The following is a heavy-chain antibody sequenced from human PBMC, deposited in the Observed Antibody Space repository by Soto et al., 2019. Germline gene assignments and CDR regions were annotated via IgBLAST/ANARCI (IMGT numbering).Heavy chain of an antibody. CDR3: AKPLWFGELSDNWFDP. Sequence: PGGSLRLSCAASGFTFSSYAMSWVRQAPGKGLEWVSAISGSGGSTYYADSVKGRFTISRDNSKNTLYLQMNSLRAEDTAVYYCAKPLWFGELSDNWFDPWGQGTLVTVSS. CDR2: ISGSGGST. V-gene: IGHV3-23*01. J-gene: IGHJ5*02. D-gene: IGHD3-10*01. CDR1: GFTFSSYA.